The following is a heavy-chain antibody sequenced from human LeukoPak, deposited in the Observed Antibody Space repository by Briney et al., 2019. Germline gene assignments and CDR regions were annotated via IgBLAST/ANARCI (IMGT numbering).Heavy chain of an antibody. J-gene: IGHJ4*02. CDR3: AARSGPQEGFDY. V-gene: IGHV3-23*01. D-gene: IGHD2-15*01. Sequence: GGSLRLSCAASGFTFSSYAMSWVRQAPGKGLEWVSAISGSGGSTYCADSVKGRFTISRDNSKNTLYLQMNSLRAEDTAVYYCAARSGPQEGFDYWGQGTLVTVSS. CDR1: GFTFSSYA. CDR2: ISGSGGST.